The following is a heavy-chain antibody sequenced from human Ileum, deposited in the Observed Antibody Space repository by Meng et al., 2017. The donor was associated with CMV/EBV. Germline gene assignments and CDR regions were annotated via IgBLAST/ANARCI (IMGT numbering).Heavy chain of an antibody. CDR3: ARAGGGFDY. V-gene: IGHV3-74*01. D-gene: IGHD3-10*01. CDR1: GFTFSNYW. J-gene: IGHJ4*02. Sequence: GESLKISCAASGFTFSNYWMHWVRQAPGKGLVWVSHINNGGNSVTYADSVKGRFTISRDNAKNTLYLQMSSLRAEDTAVYYCARAGGGFDYWGQGTPVTVSS. CDR2: INNGGNSV.